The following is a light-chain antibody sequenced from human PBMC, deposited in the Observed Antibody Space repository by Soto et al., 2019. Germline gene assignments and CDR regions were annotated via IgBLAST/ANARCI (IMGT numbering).Light chain of an antibody. Sequence: EIVLTQSPGTLSLSPGGRATLSCRASQSVTSSFLAWYQQKPGQAPRLLIYGASNRAIGIPDRFSGSGSGTDFTLTISRLEPEDFAVYYCQQYVTSPWEFGQGTKVDIK. V-gene: IGKV3-20*01. CDR2: GAS. CDR1: QSVTSSF. CDR3: QQYVTSPWE. J-gene: IGKJ1*01.